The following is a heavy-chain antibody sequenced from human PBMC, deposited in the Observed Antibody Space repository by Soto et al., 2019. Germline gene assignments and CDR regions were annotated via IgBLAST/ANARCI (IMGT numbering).Heavy chain of an antibody. V-gene: IGHV3-74*01. CDR3: ARGYCSGGSCGGYYYYGMDV. D-gene: IGHD2-15*01. CDR1: GFTFSSYW. CDR2: INSDGSST. J-gene: IGHJ6*01. Sequence: GGSLRLSCAASGFTFSSYWMHWVRQAPGKGLVWVSRINSDGSSTSYADSVKGRFTISRDNAKNTLYLQMNSLRAEDTAVYYCARGYCSGGSCGGYYYYGMDVWGQGTTVTVSS.